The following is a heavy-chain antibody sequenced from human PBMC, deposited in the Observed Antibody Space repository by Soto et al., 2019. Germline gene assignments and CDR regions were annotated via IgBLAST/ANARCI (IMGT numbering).Heavy chain of an antibody. Sequence: QVQLQESGPGLVKPSETLSLTCTVSGGSVSSGSYYWSWIRQPPGKGLEWIGYIYYSGSTNYNPSLQSRVTISVDTSKNQCSLKLSSVTAADTAVYYCAREFSMVRGVIALGYWGQGTLVTVSS. V-gene: IGHV4-61*01. CDR2: IYYSGST. CDR1: GGSVSSGSYY. D-gene: IGHD3-10*01. J-gene: IGHJ4*02. CDR3: AREFSMVRGVIALGY.